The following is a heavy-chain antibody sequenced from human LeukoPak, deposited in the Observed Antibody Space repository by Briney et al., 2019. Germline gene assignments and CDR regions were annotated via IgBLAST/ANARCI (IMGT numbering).Heavy chain of an antibody. V-gene: IGHV3-30*04. CDR1: GFTFSSYA. CDR3: AREGYCGGDCYAPYFDY. Sequence: PGRSLRLSCAASGFTFSSYAMHWVRQAPGKGLEWVAVISYDGSNKYYADSVKGRFTISRDNSKNTLYLQMNSLRAEDTAVYYCAREGYCGGDCYAPYFDYWGQGTLVTVSS. D-gene: IGHD2-21*02. J-gene: IGHJ4*02. CDR2: ISYDGSNK.